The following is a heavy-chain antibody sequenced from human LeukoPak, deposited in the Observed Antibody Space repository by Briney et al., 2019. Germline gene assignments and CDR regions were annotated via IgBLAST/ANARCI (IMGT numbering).Heavy chain of an antibody. CDR2: IKSKTDGGTT. CDR1: GFTFSNYA. D-gene: IGHD3-3*01. V-gene: IGHV3-15*01. J-gene: IGHJ3*02. CDR3: TTDLPRYYDFWSGYYKNAFDI. Sequence: GGSLRLSCAASGFTFSNYAMSWVRQAPGKGLEWVGRIKSKTDGGTTDYAAPVKGRFTISRDDSKNTLYLQMNSLKTEDTAVYYCTTDLPRYYDFWSGYYKNAFDIWGQGTMVTVSS.